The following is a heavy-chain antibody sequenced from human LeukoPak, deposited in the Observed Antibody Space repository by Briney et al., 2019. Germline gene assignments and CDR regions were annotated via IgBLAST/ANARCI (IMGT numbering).Heavy chain of an antibody. CDR3: ARHYGP. D-gene: IGHD3-10*01. V-gene: IGHV4-59*08. CDR1: GGSMSSYY. CDR2: IYYSGST. J-gene: IGHJ4*02. Sequence: PSETLSLTCTVSGGSMSSYYWSWTRQPPGKGLEWIGSIYYSGSTYYNPSLKSRVTISVDTSKNQFSLKLNSVTATDTAVYYCARHYGPWGQGTLVTVSS.